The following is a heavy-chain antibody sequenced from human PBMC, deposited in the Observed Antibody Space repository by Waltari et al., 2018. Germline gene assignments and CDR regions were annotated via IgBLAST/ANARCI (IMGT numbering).Heavy chain of an antibody. CDR2: TYYSGST. J-gene: IGHJ6*02. D-gene: IGHD1-26*01. V-gene: IGHV4-59*01. Sequence: QVQLQEWGPGLVTPSATLSLPCPVSGCSISSYSWSWIRHRPGAGLQWIGYTYYSGSTNYNPSLKSRVTISVDTSKNQFSLKLSSVTAADTAVYYCARDQVGDGVGYYYYGMDVWGQGTTVTVSS. CDR1: GCSISSYS. CDR3: ARDQVGDGVGYYYYGMDV.